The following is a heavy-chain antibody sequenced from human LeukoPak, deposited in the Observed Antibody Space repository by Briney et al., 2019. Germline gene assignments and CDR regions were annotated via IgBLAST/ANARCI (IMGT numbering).Heavy chain of an antibody. Sequence: PSETLSLTCTVSGGSISSGSYYCSWIRQPAGKGLEWIGHIYKSGSTNYNPSLKSRVTISVDKSKNQFSLKLSSVTAADTAVYYCARGAMVRGVTITKAPVHWGQGTLVTVSS. CDR2: IYKSGST. CDR3: ARGAMVRGVTITKAPVH. V-gene: IGHV4-61*09. J-gene: IGHJ4*02. D-gene: IGHD3-10*01. CDR1: GGSISSGSYY.